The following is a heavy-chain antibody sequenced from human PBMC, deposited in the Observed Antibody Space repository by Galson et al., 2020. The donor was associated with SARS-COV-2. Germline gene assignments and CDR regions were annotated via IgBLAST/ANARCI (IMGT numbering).Heavy chain of an antibody. CDR2: ISAGSSYI. D-gene: IGHD3-16*01. CDR1: GFPFSSYS. CDR3: ARLGGMATTPNDSYDFDLDV. V-gene: IGHV3-21*01. Sequence: GESLKISCAASGFPFSSYSMNWVRQAPGKGLEWVSSISAGSSYIYYADSVKGRFTISRDNAKNSLYLQMNSLRADDTAVYYCARLGGMATTPNDSYDFDLDVWGPGTKVTVSS. J-gene: IGHJ6*01.